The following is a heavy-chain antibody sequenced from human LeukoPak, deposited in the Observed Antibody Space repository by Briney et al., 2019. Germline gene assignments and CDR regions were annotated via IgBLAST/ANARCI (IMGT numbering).Heavy chain of an antibody. CDR2: MYYSGST. J-gene: IGHJ5*02. D-gene: IGHD6-19*01. V-gene: IGHV4-30-4*01. CDR3: ARGLGEDRRSS. CDR1: GGSISSGDYY. Sequence: PSETLSLTCTVSGGSISSGDYYWSWIRQPPGKGLEWIAYMYYSGSTYYNPSLKSRVTMSADTSKNQLSLKLSSVTAADTAVYYCARGLGEDRRSSWGQGTLVTVSS.